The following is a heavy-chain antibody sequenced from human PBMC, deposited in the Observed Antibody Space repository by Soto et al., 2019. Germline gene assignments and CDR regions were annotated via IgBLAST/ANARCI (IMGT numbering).Heavy chain of an antibody. J-gene: IGHJ6*03. Sequence: GGSLRHTCEVSGFTFSSYAIRWILQAPGKGLEWVSAISGSGGSTYYADSVKGRFTISSDNSKNTLYLQMNSLRAEDTAVYYCAGGSTSAYYYYYMDVWGKGTTVTVSS. CDR3: AGGSTSAYYYYYMDV. CDR2: ISGSGGST. D-gene: IGHD2-2*01. CDR1: GFTFSSYA. V-gene: IGHV3-23*01.